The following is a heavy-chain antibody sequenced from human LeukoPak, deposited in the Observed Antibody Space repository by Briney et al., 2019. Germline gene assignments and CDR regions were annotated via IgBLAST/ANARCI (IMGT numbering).Heavy chain of an antibody. V-gene: IGHV3-23*01. CDR2: ISASGGTT. D-gene: IGHD3-22*01. CDR3: AKRPRDTSGYYLGAFDI. Sequence: GGSLRLSCAASGFTFSNYAMTWVRQAPGKGLEWVSGISASGGTTYYADSVKGRFTISRDNSKNTLYLQMNSLRAEDTAVYYCAKRPRDTSGYYLGAFDIWGQGTMVTVSS. CDR1: GFTFSNYA. J-gene: IGHJ3*02.